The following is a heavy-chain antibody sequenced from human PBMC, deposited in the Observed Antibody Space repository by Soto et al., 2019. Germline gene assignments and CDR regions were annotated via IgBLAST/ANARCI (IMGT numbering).Heavy chain of an antibody. Sequence: QVQLVESGGGVVQPGRSLRLSCAASGFTFSSYAMHWVRQAPGKGLDWVAVLSSDGSNNYYADSVKGRFTISRDNSKNTLYLQMNSLRVEDTAVYYCARPLWRDDYNWGYFDLWGRGTLVTVSS. D-gene: IGHD4-4*01. CDR3: ARPLWRDDYNWGYFDL. CDR2: LSSDGSNN. J-gene: IGHJ2*01. CDR1: GFTFSSYA. V-gene: IGHV3-30-3*01.